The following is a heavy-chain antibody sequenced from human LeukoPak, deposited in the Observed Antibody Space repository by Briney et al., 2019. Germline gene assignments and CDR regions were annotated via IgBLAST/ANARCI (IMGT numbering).Heavy chain of an antibody. D-gene: IGHD6-13*01. CDR1: GGTFSSYA. J-gene: IGHJ5*02. CDR2: IIPIFGTA. V-gene: IGHV1-69*13. Sequence: SVKVSCKASGGTFSSYAISWMRQAPGQGLEWMGGIIPIFGTANYAQKFQGRVTITADESTSTAYMELSSLRSEDTAVYYCARGGSSWSRSWFDPWGQGTLVTVSS. CDR3: ARGGSSWSRSWFDP.